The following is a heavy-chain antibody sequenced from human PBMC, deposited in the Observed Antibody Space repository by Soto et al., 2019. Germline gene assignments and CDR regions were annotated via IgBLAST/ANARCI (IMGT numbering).Heavy chain of an antibody. CDR2: IDWDDDK. Sequence: SGPTLVNPSQTLTLTCTFSGFSLTTYGMRVSWIRQTPGKALEWLARIDWDDDKFYSTSLKTRLTISKDTPKNQVVLTLTNMEPVDTGTYYCARDYGGNSQLDPWGPGTVVTVSS. CDR3: ARDYGGNSQLDP. J-gene: IGHJ5*02. CDR1: GFSLTTYGMR. V-gene: IGHV2-70*04. D-gene: IGHD4-17*01.